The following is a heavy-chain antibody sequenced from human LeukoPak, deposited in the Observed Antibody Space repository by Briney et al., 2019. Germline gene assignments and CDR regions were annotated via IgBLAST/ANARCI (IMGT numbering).Heavy chain of an antibody. J-gene: IGHJ4*02. Sequence: PSETLSLTCTVSGYSISSGYYWGWIRQPPGKGLEWIGSIYHSGSTYYNPSLKSRVTISVDTSKNQFSLKLSSVTAADTAVYYCARDTTTVVQLEYYFDYWGQGTLVTVSS. CDR2: IYHSGST. CDR1: GYSISSGYY. D-gene: IGHD4-23*01. V-gene: IGHV4-38-2*02. CDR3: ARDTTTVVQLEYYFDY.